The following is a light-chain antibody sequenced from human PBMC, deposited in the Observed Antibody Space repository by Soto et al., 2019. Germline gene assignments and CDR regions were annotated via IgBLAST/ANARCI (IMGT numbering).Light chain of an antibody. J-gene: IGLJ1*01. V-gene: IGLV1-47*01. CDR2: RNN. CDR3: APRDDRLWGPYV. Sequence: QSVLTQTPSASGTPGQRVTISCSGSSSNIGSNYVYWYQQLPGTAPKLLIYRNNQRPSGVPDRFSGSKSGTSASLAISGLRSEDWSEYYCAPRDDRLWGPYVF. CDR1: SSNIGSNY.